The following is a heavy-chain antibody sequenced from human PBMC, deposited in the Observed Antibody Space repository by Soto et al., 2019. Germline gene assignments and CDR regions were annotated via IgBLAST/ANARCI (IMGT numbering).Heavy chain of an antibody. CDR2: IYYSGST. J-gene: IGHJ4*02. Sequence: SETLSLTCTVSGGSISSNYLSWIRQPPGKGLEWIGYIYYSGSTSYNPSFKGRVTISVDTSNNQISLKLASVTAADPAEYYCARHSHSSGPYLHFDNWGQGTLVTVSS. CDR1: GGSISSNY. CDR3: ARHSHSSGPYLHFDN. D-gene: IGHD6-19*01. V-gene: IGHV4-59*08.